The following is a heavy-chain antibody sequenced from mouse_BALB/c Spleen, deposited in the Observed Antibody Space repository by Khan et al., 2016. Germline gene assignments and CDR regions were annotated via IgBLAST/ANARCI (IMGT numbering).Heavy chain of an antibody. Sequence: EVQLQESGPGLVKPSQSLSLTCTVTGYSITSDYAWNWIRQFPGNKLEWMGYISYSGSTSYNPSLKSRISITRDTSKNQFFLQLNSVTTEDTATYYCARYYHGSSYFDYWGQGTTLTVSS. CDR1: GYSITSDYA. D-gene: IGHD1-1*01. CDR2: ISYSGST. CDR3: ARYYHGSSYFDY. J-gene: IGHJ2*01. V-gene: IGHV3-2*02.